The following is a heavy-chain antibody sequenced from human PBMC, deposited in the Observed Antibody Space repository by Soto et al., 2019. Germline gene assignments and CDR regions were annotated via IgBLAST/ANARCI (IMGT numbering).Heavy chain of an antibody. CDR2: IYYSGTT. Sequence: QLQLQESGPGLVKPSETLSLTCTVSGGSISRYYWGWVRRPPGKGLEWIGSIYYSGTTYYNPSLRSRVTISVDTSKNEFSLKLSSVTAADTAVYFCARRWGYSFDYWGQGTLVTVSS. CDR3: ARRWGYSFDY. CDR1: GGSISRYY. J-gene: IGHJ4*02. D-gene: IGHD7-27*01. V-gene: IGHV4-39*01.